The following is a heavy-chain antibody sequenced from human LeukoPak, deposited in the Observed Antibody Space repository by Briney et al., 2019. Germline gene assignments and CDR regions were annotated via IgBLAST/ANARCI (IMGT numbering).Heavy chain of an antibody. J-gene: IGHJ2*01. CDR3: ARHARHYDSSGYYYDWYFDL. CDR1: GYSFTSYW. CDR2: IYPGDSDT. Sequence: GESLKISCKGSGYSFTSYWIGWVRQMPGKGLEWRGIIYPGDSDTRYSPSFQGQVTISADKSISTAYLQWSSLKASDTAMYYCARHARHYDSSGYYYDWYFDLWGRGTLVTVSP. V-gene: IGHV5-51*01. D-gene: IGHD3-22*01.